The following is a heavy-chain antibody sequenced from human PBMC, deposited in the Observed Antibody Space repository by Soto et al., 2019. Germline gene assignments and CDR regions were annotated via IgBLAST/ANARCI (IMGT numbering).Heavy chain of an antibody. J-gene: IGHJ6*02. CDR2: IVVGSGNT. D-gene: IGHD3-3*01. CDR3: AGVRYDFWSGYLGYYGMDV. Sequence: GASVKVSCKASGFTFTSSAVQWVRQARGQRLEWIGWIVVGSGNTNYAQKFQERVTITRDMSTSTAYMELSSLRSEDTAVYYCAGVRYDFWSGYLGYYGMDVWGQGTTVTVSS. V-gene: IGHV1-58*01. CDR1: GFTFTSSA.